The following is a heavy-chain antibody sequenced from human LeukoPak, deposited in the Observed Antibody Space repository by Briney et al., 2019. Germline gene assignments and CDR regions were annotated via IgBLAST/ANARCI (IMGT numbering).Heavy chain of an antibody. CDR3: ARDLTNLDILTGYYSYYFDY. CDR1: GFIFSSYA. D-gene: IGHD3-9*01. CDR2: IKQDGSEK. Sequence: PGRSLRLSRAASGFIFSSYAMHWVRQAPGKGLEWVANIKQDGSEKYYVDSVKGRFTISRDNAKNSLYLQMNSLRAEDTAVYYCARDLTNLDILTGYYSYYFDYWGQGTLVTVSS. J-gene: IGHJ4*02. V-gene: IGHV3-7*03.